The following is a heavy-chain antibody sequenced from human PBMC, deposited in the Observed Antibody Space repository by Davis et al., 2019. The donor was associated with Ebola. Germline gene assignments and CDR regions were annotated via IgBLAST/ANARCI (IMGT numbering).Heavy chain of an antibody. CDR2: ISAYNGNT. CDR1: GYTFTSYG. D-gene: IGHD1-26*01. Sequence: ASVKVSCKASGYTFTSYGISWVRQAPGQGLEWMGWISAYNGNTNYAQKLQGRVTMTEDTSTDTAYMELSSLRAEDTAVYYCAKDRAFVTPESLYYYYYGMDVWGQGTTVTVSS. V-gene: IGHV1-18*01. J-gene: IGHJ6*02. CDR3: AKDRAFVTPESLYYYYYGMDV.